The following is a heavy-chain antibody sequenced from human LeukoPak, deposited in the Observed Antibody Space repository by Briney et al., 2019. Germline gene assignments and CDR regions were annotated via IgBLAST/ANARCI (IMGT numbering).Heavy chain of an antibody. CDR3: ARSGSGSYSTFFDY. V-gene: IGHV3-7*01. J-gene: IGHJ4*02. CDR1: GFTFSSYW. CDR2: IKQDGGDK. Sequence: PGGSLRLSCAASGFTFSSYWMSWVRQAPGKGLEWVANIKQDGGDKYYVDAVKGRFTISRDSAKNSLSLQMNSLRAEDTAVYYCARSGSGSYSTFFDYWGQGTLVTASS. D-gene: IGHD3-10*01.